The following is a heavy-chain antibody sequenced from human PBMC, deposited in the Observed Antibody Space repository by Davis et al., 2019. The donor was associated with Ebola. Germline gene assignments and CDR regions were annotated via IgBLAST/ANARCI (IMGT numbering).Heavy chain of an antibody. CDR3: ARERTTQWLVTYYYYGMDV. CDR2: ISYDGSNK. V-gene: IGHV3-30-3*01. Sequence: PGGSLRLSCAASGFTFSSYAMHWVRQAPGKGLEWVAVISYDGSNKYYADSVKGRFTISRDNSKNTLYLQMNSLRAEDTAVYYCARERTTQWLVTYYYYGMDVWGQGTTVTVSS. D-gene: IGHD6-19*01. CDR1: GFTFSSYA. J-gene: IGHJ6*02.